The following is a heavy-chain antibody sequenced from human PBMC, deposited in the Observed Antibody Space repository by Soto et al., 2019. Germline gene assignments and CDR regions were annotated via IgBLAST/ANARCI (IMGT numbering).Heavy chain of an antibody. D-gene: IGHD2-15*01. Sequence: GGSLRLSCAASGFTFSSYGMHWVRQAPGKGLEWVAVISYDGSNKYYADSVKGRFTISRDNSKNTLYLQMNSLRAEDTAVYYCAKAAVVEPYFDYWGQGTLVTVSS. CDR1: GFTFSSYG. V-gene: IGHV3-30*18. CDR3: AKAAVVEPYFDY. J-gene: IGHJ4*02. CDR2: ISYDGSNK.